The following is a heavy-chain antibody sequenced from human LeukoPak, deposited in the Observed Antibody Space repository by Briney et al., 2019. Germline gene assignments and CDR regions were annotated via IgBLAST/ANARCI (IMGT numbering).Heavy chain of an antibody. D-gene: IGHD6-13*01. V-gene: IGHV3-74*01. J-gene: IGHJ4*02. CDR3: AREVSWSTFDY. Sequence: GGSLRLSCAASGFAFSSYWMHWVRQAPGKGLVWVSRINSDGSSTSYADSVKGRFTISRDNAKNTLYLQMNSLRAEDTAVYYCAREVSWSTFDYWGQGTLVTVSS. CDR2: INSDGSST. CDR1: GFAFSSYW.